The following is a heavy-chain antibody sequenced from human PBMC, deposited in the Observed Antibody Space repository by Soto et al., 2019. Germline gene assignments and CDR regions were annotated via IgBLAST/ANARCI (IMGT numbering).Heavy chain of an antibody. J-gene: IGHJ6*02. CDR3: ARGGPYGYHSNYYYYGMDV. D-gene: IGHD5-18*01. Sequence: GGSLRLSCAASGFTFSSYGMHWVRQAPGKGLEWVAVIWYDGSNKYYADSVKGRFTISRDNSKNTLYLQMNSLRAEDTAVYYCARGGPYGYHSNYYYYGMDVWGQGTTVTVSS. CDR2: IWYDGSNK. CDR1: GFTFSSYG. V-gene: IGHV3-33*01.